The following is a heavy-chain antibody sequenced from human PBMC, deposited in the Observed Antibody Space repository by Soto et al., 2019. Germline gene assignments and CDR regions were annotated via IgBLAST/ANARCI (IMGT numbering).Heavy chain of an antibody. D-gene: IGHD2-15*01. CDR3: ARVLSYYYYYYMDV. CDR1: GGSISSGGYY. V-gene: IGHV4-31*03. CDR2: IYYSGST. J-gene: IGHJ6*03. Sequence: SETLSLTCTVSGGSISSGGYYWSWIRQHPGKGLEWIGYIYYSGSTYYNPSLKSRVTISVDTSKNQFSLKLSSVTAADTAVYYCARVLSYYYYYYMDVWGKGTTVTVSS.